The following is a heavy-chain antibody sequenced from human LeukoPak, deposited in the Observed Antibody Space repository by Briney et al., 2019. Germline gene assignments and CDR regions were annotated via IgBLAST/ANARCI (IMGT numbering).Heavy chain of an antibody. Sequence: GASVKVSCTASGYTFTGYYMHWVRQAPGQGLEWMGWINPNSGGTNYAQKFQGRVTMTRDTSISTAYMELSRLRSDDTAVYYCARSSIIAAAGPYYFDYWGQGTLVTVSS. CDR2: INPNSGGT. D-gene: IGHD6-13*01. CDR1: GYTFTGYY. V-gene: IGHV1-2*02. J-gene: IGHJ4*02. CDR3: ARSSIIAAAGPYYFDY.